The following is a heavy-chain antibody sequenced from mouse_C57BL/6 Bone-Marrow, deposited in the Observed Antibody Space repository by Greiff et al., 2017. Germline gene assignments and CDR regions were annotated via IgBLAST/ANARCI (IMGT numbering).Heavy chain of an antibody. Sequence: EVQRVESGGDLVKPGGSLKLSCAASGFTFSSYGMSWVRQTPDKRLEWVATISSGGSYTYYPDSVTGRFTISRDNAKNTLYLQMSSLKSEDTAMYYCARHAYYGSKGYWGQGTTLTVSS. D-gene: IGHD1-1*01. V-gene: IGHV5-6*01. CDR2: ISSGGSYT. CDR1: GFTFSSYG. CDR3: ARHAYYGSKGY. J-gene: IGHJ2*01.